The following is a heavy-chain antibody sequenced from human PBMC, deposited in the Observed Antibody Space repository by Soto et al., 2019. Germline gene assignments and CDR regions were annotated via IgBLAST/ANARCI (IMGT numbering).Heavy chain of an antibody. J-gene: IGHJ6*02. D-gene: IGHD3-22*01. Sequence: ASVKVSCKASGYTFTGYYMHWVRQAPGQGLEWMGWINPNSGGTNYAQKFQGGVTMTRDTSISTAYMELSRLRSDDTAVYYCARGREHYYDSSGYYTGGSGHGMDVWGQGTTVTVSS. CDR3: ARGREHYYDSSGYYTGGSGHGMDV. CDR1: GYTFTGYY. V-gene: IGHV1-2*02. CDR2: INPNSGGT.